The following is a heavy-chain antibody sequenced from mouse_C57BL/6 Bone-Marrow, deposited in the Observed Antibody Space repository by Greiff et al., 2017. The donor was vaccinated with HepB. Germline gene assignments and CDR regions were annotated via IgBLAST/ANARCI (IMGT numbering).Heavy chain of an antibody. CDR1: GFTFSSYG. CDR2: ISSGGSYT. V-gene: IGHV5-6*01. CDR3: ARQGLRPFAY. Sequence: EVKLMESGGDLVKPGGSLKLSCAASGFTFSSYGMSWVRQTPDKRLEWVATISSGGSYTYYPDSVKGRFTISRDNAKNTLYLQMSSLKSADTAMYYCARQGLRPFAYWGQGTLVTVSA. D-gene: IGHD1-2*01. J-gene: IGHJ3*01.